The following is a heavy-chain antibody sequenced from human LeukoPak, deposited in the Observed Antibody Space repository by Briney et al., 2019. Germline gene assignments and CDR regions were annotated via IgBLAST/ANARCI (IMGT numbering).Heavy chain of an antibody. CDR2: INHSGST. V-gene: IGHV4-34*01. CDR1: GGSFSGYY. J-gene: IGHJ4*02. CDR3: ARGRDY. Sequence: ASETLSLTCAVYGGSFSGYYWSWIRQPPGKGLEWIGEINHSGSTNFNPSLKSRVTISVDTSKNQFSLKPSSVTAADTAVYYCARGRDYWGQGTLVTVSS.